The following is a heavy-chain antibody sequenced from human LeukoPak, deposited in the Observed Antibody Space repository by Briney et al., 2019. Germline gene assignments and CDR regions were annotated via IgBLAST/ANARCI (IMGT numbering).Heavy chain of an antibody. CDR3: AKDLSPSVH. J-gene: IGHJ4*02. D-gene: IGHD2/OR15-2a*01. CDR2: IGDSGSGTIT. V-gene: IGHV3-23*01. Sequence: PGGSLRLSCAASGFTFSTYAMNWVRQAPGKGLEWVSAIGDSGSGTITYYAESVKGRFTISRDNSKNTLYLQMNSLRAEDTAVYYCAKDLSPSVHWGQGALVTVSS. CDR1: GFTFSTYA.